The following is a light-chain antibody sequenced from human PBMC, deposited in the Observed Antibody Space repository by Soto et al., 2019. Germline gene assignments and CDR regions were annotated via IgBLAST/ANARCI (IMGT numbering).Light chain of an antibody. CDR3: QQYGSSPPT. J-gene: IGKJ1*01. CDR2: GAS. V-gene: IGKV3-20*01. Sequence: ILLTQSPGTLTLSAGERTTLSCRASQSISRYLAWYQQKPGQGPRLLIYGASSRATGTPDRFSGSGSGTDFTLTINRLEPEDFEMYYCQQYGSSPPTFGQGTKVDIK. CDR1: QSISRY.